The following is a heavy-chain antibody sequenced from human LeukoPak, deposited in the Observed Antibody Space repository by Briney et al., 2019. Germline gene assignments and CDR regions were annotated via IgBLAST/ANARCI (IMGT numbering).Heavy chain of an antibody. CDR1: GFTFSSYS. J-gene: IGHJ4*02. D-gene: IGHD2-2*01. CDR2: ISGGGGSI. V-gene: IGHV3-23*01. CDR3: AKDLGIRSATRPYYFDS. Sequence: GGSLRLSCAASGFTFSSYSMNWVRQAPGKGLEWVSAISGGGGSIYYADSVKGRFTISRDNSKNTLYLQMNSLRAEDTAVYYCAKDLGIRSATRPYYFDSWGQGTLVTVSS.